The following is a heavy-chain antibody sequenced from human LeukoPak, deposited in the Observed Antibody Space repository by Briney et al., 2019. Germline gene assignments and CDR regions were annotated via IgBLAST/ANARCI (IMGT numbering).Heavy chain of an antibody. CDR3: ARVLKRWVGATLLGY. CDR1: GYTFTGYY. CDR2: INPNSGNT. J-gene: IGHJ4*02. D-gene: IGHD1-26*01. Sequence: GASVEVSCKASGYTFTGYYMHWVRQAPGQGLEWMGWINPNSGNTGYAQKFQGRVTITRNTSISTAYMELSSLRSEDTAVYYCARVLKRWVGATLLGYWGQGTLVTVSS. V-gene: IGHV1-8*03.